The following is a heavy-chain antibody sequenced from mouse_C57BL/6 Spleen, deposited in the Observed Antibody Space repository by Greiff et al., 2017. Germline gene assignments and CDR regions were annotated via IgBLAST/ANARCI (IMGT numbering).Heavy chain of an antibody. V-gene: IGHV1-9*01. Sequence: QVQLKESGAELMKPGAPVQLSCKATGYTFSGYWLEWVKQRPGHGLEWIGEILPGSGSTNYNEKFTGKATFTADSSANTAYMQLSSLTTEDSAIYYCARDDDYLYYAMDYWGQGTSVTVSS. J-gene: IGHJ4*01. D-gene: IGHD2-3*01. CDR3: ARDDDYLYYAMDY. CDR2: ILPGSGST. CDR1: GYTFSGYW.